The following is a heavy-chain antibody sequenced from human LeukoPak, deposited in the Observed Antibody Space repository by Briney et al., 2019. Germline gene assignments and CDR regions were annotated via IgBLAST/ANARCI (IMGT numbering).Heavy chain of an antibody. V-gene: IGHV4-34*01. CDR3: ARTAAAGLASDY. Sequence: SETLSLTCAVYGGSFSGYYWSWIRQPPGKGLEWIGEINHSGSTNYNPSLKSRVTISVDTSKNQFSLKLSSVTAEDTAVYYCARTAAAGLASDYWGQGTLVTVSS. D-gene: IGHD6-13*01. CDR2: INHSGST. J-gene: IGHJ4*02. CDR1: GGSFSGYY.